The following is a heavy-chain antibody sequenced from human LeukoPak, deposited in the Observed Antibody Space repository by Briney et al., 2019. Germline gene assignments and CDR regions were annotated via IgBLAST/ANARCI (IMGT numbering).Heavy chain of an antibody. CDR2: ISWNSGRV. Sequence: PGGSLRLSCAASGFTFSSYGMHWVRQAPGKGLEWVSGISWNSGRVGYADSVKGRFTISRDSAKYSLYLQMNSLRPEDTALYYCAKDIRSGYFDTFDIWGQGTMVTVSS. J-gene: IGHJ3*02. D-gene: IGHD3-3*01. V-gene: IGHV3-9*01. CDR1: GFTFSSYG. CDR3: AKDIRSGYFDTFDI.